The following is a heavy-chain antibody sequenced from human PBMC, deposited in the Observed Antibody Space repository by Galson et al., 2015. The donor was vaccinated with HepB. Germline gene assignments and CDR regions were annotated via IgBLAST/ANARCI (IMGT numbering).Heavy chain of an antibody. J-gene: IGHJ6*02. V-gene: IGHV3-66*02. Sequence: SLRLSCAASGFTVSSNYMSWVRQAPGRGLEWVSVIYSGGSTYYADSVKGRFTISRDNSKNTLYLQMNSLRAEDTAVYYCARDLTRLWGYYGMDVWGQGTTVTVSS. CDR2: IYSGGST. CDR1: GFTVSSNY. D-gene: IGHD2-21*01. CDR3: ARDLTRLWGYYGMDV.